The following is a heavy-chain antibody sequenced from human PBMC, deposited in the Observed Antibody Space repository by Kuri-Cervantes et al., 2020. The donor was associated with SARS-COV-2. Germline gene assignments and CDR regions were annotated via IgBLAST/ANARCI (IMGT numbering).Heavy chain of an antibody. CDR2: ISYDGSNK. CDR1: GFTFSSYA. CDR3: ARDPTYDFWSGYYSSGGYYYGMDA. D-gene: IGHD3-3*01. V-gene: IGHV3-30*01. J-gene: IGHJ6*02. Sequence: GESLKISCAASGFTFSSYAMHWVRQAPGKGLEWVAVISYDGSNKYYADSVKGRFTISRDNSKNTLYLQMNSLRAEDTAVYYCARDPTYDFWSGYYSSGGYYYGMDAWGQGTTVTVSS.